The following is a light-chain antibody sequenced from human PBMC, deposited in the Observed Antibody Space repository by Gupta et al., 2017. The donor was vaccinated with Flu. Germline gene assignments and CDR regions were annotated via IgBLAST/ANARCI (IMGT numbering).Light chain of an antibody. V-gene: IGLV3-1*01. CDR3: PQSDNSVYV. CDR1: NLANNS. J-gene: IGLJ1*01. Sequence: SNDLYQPPSVSVSAGQTASITCSGDNLANNSTSCYRQTPNQPPVLVIYQGVLRPSGSTRRFAANTSSNAATLTIAGTQSVDEADYYSPQSDNSVYVFGSGTKVTV. CDR2: QGV.